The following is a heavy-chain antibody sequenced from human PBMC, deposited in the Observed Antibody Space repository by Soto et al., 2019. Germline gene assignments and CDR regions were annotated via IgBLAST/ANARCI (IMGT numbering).Heavy chain of an antibody. CDR1: GFTFSSYA. CDR2: ISGSGGST. V-gene: IGHV3-23*01. CDR3: AKDAGY. Sequence: GSLRLSCAASGFTFSSYAISLFRHAPGKGLEWVSAISGSGGSTYYADSVKGRFTISRDHSKNTLYLQMNSLRAEETSVYYCAKDAGYWGQGTLVTVSS. J-gene: IGHJ4*02.